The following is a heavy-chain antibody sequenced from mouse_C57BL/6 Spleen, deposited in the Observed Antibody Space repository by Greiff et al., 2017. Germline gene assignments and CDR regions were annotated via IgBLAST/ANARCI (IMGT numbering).Heavy chain of an antibody. CDR2: IYTGSGNT. CDR1: GYTFTDYY. Sequence: QVQLKESGAELVRPGASVKLSCKASGYTFTDYYINWVKQRPGKGLEWIARIYTGSGNTYYNEKFKGKATLTAEKSSSTAYMQLSSLTSEDSAVYFCASDITTVVEGYFDVWGTGTTVTVSS. J-gene: IGHJ1*03. CDR3: ASDITTVVEGYFDV. V-gene: IGHV1-76*01. D-gene: IGHD1-1*01.